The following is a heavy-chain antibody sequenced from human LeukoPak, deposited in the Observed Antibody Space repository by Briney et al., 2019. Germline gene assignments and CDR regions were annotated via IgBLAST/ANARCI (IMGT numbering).Heavy chain of an antibody. J-gene: IGHJ4*02. V-gene: IGHV1-2*02. CDR1: GYTFTGYY. CDR3: ASFYCSGGSCHDY. CDR2: INPNSGGT. Sequence: ASVKVSCKASGYTFTGYYMHWVRQAPGQGLEWMGWINPNSGGTNYAQKFQGRVTMTRDTSISTAYMELSMLRSDDTAVYYCASFYCSGGSCHDYWGQGTLVTVSS. D-gene: IGHD2-15*01.